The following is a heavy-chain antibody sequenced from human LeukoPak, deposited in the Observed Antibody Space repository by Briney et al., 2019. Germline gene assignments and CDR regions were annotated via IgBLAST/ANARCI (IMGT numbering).Heavy chain of an antibody. CDR3: ARAFDYYFDY. V-gene: IGHV4-34*01. CDR2: INHRGTT. D-gene: IGHD2-21*01. CDR1: GGSFSDYY. J-gene: IGHJ4*02. Sequence: PSETLSLTCAVYGGSFSDYYWVWIRQPPGKGLEWIAEINHRGTTNYSPSFKSRVSISVDTSNRHFSLKLSSVTAADTAVYYCARAFDYYFDYWSQGTLVTVSS.